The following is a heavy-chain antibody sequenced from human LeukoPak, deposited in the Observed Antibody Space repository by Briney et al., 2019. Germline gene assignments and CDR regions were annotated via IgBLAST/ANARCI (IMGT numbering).Heavy chain of an antibody. CDR3: ARRAGYCSSTSCDAFDI. V-gene: IGHV3-21*01. J-gene: IGHJ3*02. CDR1: GFTFSSYS. D-gene: IGHD2-2*01. Sequence: GGSLRLSCAAPGFTFSSYSMNWVRQAPGKGLEWVSSISSSSSYIYYADSVKGRFTISRDNAKNSLYLQMNSLRAEDTAVYYCARRAGYCSSTSCDAFDIWGQGTMVTVSS. CDR2: ISSSSSYI.